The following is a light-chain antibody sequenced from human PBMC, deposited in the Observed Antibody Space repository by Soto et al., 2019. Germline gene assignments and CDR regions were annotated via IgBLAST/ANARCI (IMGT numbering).Light chain of an antibody. Sequence: QSVLTQPPSASGTPGQKITISCSGSTSDIGSNTVNWYQQVPGTAPKLLIYANNQRPSGVPDRFSGSKSGTSASLAISGLQSEDEADYYCEAWDDSLNGPVFGGGTKLTGL. CDR2: ANN. CDR1: TSDIGSNT. CDR3: EAWDDSLNGPV. V-gene: IGLV1-44*01. J-gene: IGLJ3*02.